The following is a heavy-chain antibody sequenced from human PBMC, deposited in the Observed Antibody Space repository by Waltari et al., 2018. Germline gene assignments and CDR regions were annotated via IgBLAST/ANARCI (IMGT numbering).Heavy chain of an antibody. D-gene: IGHD2-8*01. Sequence: QVQLVQSGAEVKKPGSSVKVSCKASGGTFSSYTISWVRQAPGQGLEWMGRIIPILGIANYAQKFQGRVTITADKSTSTAYMELSSLRSEDTAVYYCARDPGHLGYCTDGVCYTQNYRFDYWGQGTLVTVSS. J-gene: IGHJ4*02. CDR2: IIPILGIA. CDR3: ARDPGHLGYCTDGVCYTQNYRFDY. V-gene: IGHV1-69*08. CDR1: GGTFSSYT.